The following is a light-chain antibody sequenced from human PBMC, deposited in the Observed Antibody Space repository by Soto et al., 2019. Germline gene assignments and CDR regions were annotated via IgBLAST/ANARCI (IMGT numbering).Light chain of an antibody. CDR2: SAS. Sequence: EIVLTQSPAALSVSPGEGATLSCRASQSISNSLAWYQQKPGQAPRLLIYSASTRATGIPARFSGRGSGIEFTLTISSLQSEDFAVYYCQHYNNWPFTFGPGTKVDIK. J-gene: IGKJ3*01. V-gene: IGKV3-15*01. CDR3: QHYNNWPFT. CDR1: QSISNS.